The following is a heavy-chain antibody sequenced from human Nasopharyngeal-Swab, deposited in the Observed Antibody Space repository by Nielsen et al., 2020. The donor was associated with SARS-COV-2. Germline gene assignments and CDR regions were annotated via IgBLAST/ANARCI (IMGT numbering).Heavy chain of an antibody. Sequence: GGSLRLSCAASGFTFSSYWMSWVRQAPGKGLEWVANIKQDGSEKYYVDSVKGRFTFSRDNAKNSLYLQMNSLRAEDTAVYYCANDEYYYDSSGLKYYYYYYMDVWGKGTTVTVSS. CDR2: IKQDGSEK. D-gene: IGHD3-22*01. J-gene: IGHJ6*03. CDR1: GFTFSSYW. V-gene: IGHV3-7*01. CDR3: ANDEYYYDSSGLKYYYYYYMDV.